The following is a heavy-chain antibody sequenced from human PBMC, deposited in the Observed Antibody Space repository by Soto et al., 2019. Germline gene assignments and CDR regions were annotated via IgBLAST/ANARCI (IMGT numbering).Heavy chain of an antibody. CDR3: AKDRSTMRWFDP. CDR1: GASVRSYH. J-gene: IGHJ5*02. D-gene: IGHD1-1*01. CDR2: VQMSGTT. Sequence: PSETLSLTCAVSGASVRSYHWSWIRQAAGKGLEWIGRVQMSGTTNYNPSLKTRVTMSLDTSKNGVSLRMTSVTAADTAVYFCAKDRSTMRWFDPWGQGILVTVSS. V-gene: IGHV4-4*07.